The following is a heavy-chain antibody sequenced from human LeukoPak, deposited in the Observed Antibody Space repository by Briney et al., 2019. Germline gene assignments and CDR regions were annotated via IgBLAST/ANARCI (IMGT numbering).Heavy chain of an antibody. V-gene: IGHV3-7*03. CDR2: IGQDGDTK. CDR1: GFPFNAYW. CDR3: ARSLPYGTTWYGRSDF. Sequence: GGSLRLSCAASGFPFNAYWMTWVRQAPGKGLEWVANIGQDGDTKYYVDSVKGRFTISRDNAMNSLYLQMNSLRAEDTAIYYCARSLPYGTTWYGRSDFWGQGTLVTVSS. D-gene: IGHD6-13*01. J-gene: IGHJ4*02.